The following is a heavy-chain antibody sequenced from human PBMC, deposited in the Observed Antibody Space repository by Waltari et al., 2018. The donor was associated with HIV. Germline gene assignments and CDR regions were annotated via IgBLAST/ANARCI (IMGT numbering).Heavy chain of an antibody. J-gene: IGHJ6*02. CDR3: ARDRPYYDILTGYSYYYGMDV. Sequence: EVQLVETGGGLIQPGGSLRLSCAASGFTVSSNYMSWVRQAPGKGLEWVSVIYSGCSTYSADSVKGRLTIARDNSKNTLYLQMNSLRAEDTAVYYCARDRPYYDILTGYSYYYGMDVWGQGTTVTVSS. V-gene: IGHV3-53*02. CDR2: IYSGCST. CDR1: GFTVSSNY. D-gene: IGHD3-9*01.